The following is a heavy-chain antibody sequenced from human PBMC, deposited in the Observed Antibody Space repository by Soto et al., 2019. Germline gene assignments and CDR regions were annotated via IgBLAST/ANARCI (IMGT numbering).Heavy chain of an antibody. D-gene: IGHD3-16*01. Sequence: QVQLQESGPGLLKPSGTLSLTCVVSGGSINTDYWWSWVRQPPVKGLEWIGEIHHSGTTNYIQSRKSRVTMSLDKSNNQLSLRLSSVTAADTAVYYCARGFDYRCVYWGQGTLVTGSS. J-gene: IGHJ4*02. CDR2: IHHSGTT. V-gene: IGHV4-4*02. CDR1: GGSINTDYW. CDR3: ARGFDYRCVY.